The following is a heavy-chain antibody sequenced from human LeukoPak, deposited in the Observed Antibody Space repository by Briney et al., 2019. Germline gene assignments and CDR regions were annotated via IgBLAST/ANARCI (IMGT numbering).Heavy chain of an antibody. J-gene: IGHJ5*02. V-gene: IGHV3-11*04. Sequence: PGGSLRLSCAASGFTFSDYYMSWIRQAPGKGLEWVSYISSSGSTIYYADSVKGRFTISRDNSKNTLYLQMNSLRAEDTAVYYCARDQISHNIANSRGLAYGWFDPWGQGTLVTVSS. CDR3: ARDQISHNIANSRGLAYGWFDP. CDR1: GFTFSDYY. D-gene: IGHD2-8*01. CDR2: ISSSGSTI.